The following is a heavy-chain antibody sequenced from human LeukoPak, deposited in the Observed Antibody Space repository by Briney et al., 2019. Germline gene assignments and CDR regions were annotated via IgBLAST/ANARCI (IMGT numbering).Heavy chain of an antibody. D-gene: IGHD1-26*01. V-gene: IGHV4-39*07. J-gene: IGHJ4*02. Sequence: GSLRLSCAASGLTVSSNYMAWVRQAPGKGLEWIGSIYYSGSTYYNPSLKSRVTISVDTSKNQFSLKLSSVTAVDTAVYYCARDSRQYSGSSNHYFDYWGQGTLVTVSS. CDR3: ARDSRQYSGSSNHYFDY. CDR1: GLTVSSNY. CDR2: IYYSGST.